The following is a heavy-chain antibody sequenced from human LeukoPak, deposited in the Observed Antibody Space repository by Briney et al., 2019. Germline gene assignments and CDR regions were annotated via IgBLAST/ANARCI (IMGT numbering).Heavy chain of an antibody. CDR2: IRYDGSNK. J-gene: IGHJ4*02. D-gene: IGHD2-2*01. CDR3: AKDGSRALGYCSSTSCFNLGY. CDR1: GFTFSSYG. Sequence: PGGSLRLSCAASGFTFSSYGMHWVRQAPGKGLEWVAFIRYDGSNKYYADSVKGRFTISRDNSKNTLYLQMNSLRAEDTAVYYCAKDGSRALGYCSSTSCFNLGYWGQGTLVTVSS. V-gene: IGHV3-30*02.